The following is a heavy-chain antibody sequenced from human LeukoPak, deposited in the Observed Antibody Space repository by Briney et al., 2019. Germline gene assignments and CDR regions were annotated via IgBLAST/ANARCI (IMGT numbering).Heavy chain of an antibody. CDR2: IYPSGST. Sequence: PSETLSLTCTVSGVSISSYYWSWIRQPAGKGLEWIGRIYPSGSTNYNPSLKNRVTISVDKSKNHFSLKLSSVTAADTAVYYCASSYGDYVAVWDYWGQGTLVTVSS. CDR3: ASSYGDYVAVWDY. V-gene: IGHV4-4*07. D-gene: IGHD4-17*01. CDR1: GVSISSYY. J-gene: IGHJ4*02.